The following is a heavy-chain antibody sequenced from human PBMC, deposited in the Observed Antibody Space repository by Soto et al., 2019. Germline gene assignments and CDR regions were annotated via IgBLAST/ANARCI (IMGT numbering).Heavy chain of an antibody. CDR2: IYYSGST. D-gene: IGHD3-10*01. V-gene: IGHV4-59*08. CDR3: ARSRTGGWTLDYYYGMDV. CDR1: GGSISSYY. J-gene: IGHJ6*02. Sequence: QVQLQESGPGLVKPSETLSLTCTVSGGSISSYYWSWIRQPPGKGLEWIGYIYYSGSTNYNPSLKSRVTISVDTSKNQFSLKLSSVTAADTAVYYCARSRTGGWTLDYYYGMDVWGQGTTVTVSS.